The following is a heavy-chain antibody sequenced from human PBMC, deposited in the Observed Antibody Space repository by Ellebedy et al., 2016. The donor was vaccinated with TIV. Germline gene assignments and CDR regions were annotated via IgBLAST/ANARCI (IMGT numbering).Heavy chain of an antibody. CDR2: INPNSGGT. J-gene: IGHJ4*02. CDR1: GYTFTGYY. CDR3: AVGYCRRSSCALDY. D-gene: IGHD2-2*01. V-gene: IGHV1-2*02. Sequence: AASVQVSCKASGYTFTGYYMHWVRQAPGQGLEWMGWINPNSGGTKLAQKFQGRFTMTRDTSISTAYMEVSRLRSDDTADYYCAVGYCRRSSCALDYWGQGTLVTVSS.